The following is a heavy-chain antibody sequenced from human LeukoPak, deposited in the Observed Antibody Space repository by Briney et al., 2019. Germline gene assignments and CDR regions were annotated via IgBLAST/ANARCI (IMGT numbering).Heavy chain of an antibody. CDR1: GYTFTSYG. D-gene: IGHD3-22*01. CDR3: ARDFNYDSSGYYYGRAFDI. J-gene: IGHJ3*02. V-gene: IGHV1-18*01. Sequence: ASVKVSCKASGYTFTSYGISWVRQAPGQGLEWMGWISAYNGNTNYAQKLQGRVTMTTDTSTSTAYMELRSLRSDDTAVYYCARDFNYDSSGYYYGRAFDIWGQGTMVTVSS. CDR2: ISAYNGNT.